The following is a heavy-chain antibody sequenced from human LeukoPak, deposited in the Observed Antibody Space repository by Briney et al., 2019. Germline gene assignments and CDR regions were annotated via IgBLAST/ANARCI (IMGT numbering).Heavy chain of an antibody. CDR3: ARGHYRSSRGIAAADY. J-gene: IGHJ4*02. CDR1: GGTFSSYA. V-gene: IGHV1-69*13. D-gene: IGHD6-13*01. CDR2: IIPISGTA. Sequence: SVKVSCKASGGTFSSYAISWVRQAPGQGLEWMGGIIPISGTANYAQKFQGRVTITADESTSTAYMELSSLRSEDTAVYYCARGHYRSSRGIAAADYWGQGTLVTVSS.